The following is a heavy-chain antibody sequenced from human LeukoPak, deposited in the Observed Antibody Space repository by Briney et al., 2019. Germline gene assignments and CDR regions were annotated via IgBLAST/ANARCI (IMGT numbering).Heavy chain of an antibody. J-gene: IGHJ4*02. V-gene: IGHV3-48*03. CDR3: ARSARLVKGVVEVTALDD. CDR1: GFTFSSYE. CDR2: LSSSGSAF. Sequence: GGSLRLSCAASGFTFSSYEMNWVRQAPGKGLEWIAYLSSSGSAFSYADSVKGRFTIARDNAKNSVYLEMNSLRADDTAVYYCARSARLVKGVVEVTALDDWGQGTLVTVSS. D-gene: IGHD3-3*01.